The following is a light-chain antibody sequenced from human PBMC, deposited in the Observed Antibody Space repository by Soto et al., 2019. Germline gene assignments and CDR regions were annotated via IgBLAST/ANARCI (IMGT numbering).Light chain of an antibody. CDR3: SAYTARSTLV. Sequence: QSVMTQPASVSGYAGQSITISCSGTMRDVGAYNLVSWYQQHPGTAPKLIIYEVRNRPSGISSRFSGYRSGNTASLTISGLQPEDEGDYYCSAYTARSTLVFGGGTQLTVL. CDR2: EVR. CDR1: MRDVGAYNL. J-gene: IGLJ3*02. V-gene: IGLV2-14*01.